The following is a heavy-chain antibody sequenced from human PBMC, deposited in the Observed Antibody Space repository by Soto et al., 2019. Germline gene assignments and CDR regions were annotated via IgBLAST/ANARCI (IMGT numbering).Heavy chain of an antibody. D-gene: IGHD3-3*01. CDR2: ISGSGGST. J-gene: IGHJ2*01. CDR3: AKTLDPLWTYFDL. Sequence: EVQLLESGGGLAQPGGSLRLSCAASGFTFSNYAMSWVRQAPGKGLEWVSTISGSGGSTHYTDSVKGRFTISRDNSKSTLFLQMNSLRAEDTAVYYCAKTLDPLWTYFDLWGRGTLVTVSS. V-gene: IGHV3-23*01. CDR1: GFTFSNYA.